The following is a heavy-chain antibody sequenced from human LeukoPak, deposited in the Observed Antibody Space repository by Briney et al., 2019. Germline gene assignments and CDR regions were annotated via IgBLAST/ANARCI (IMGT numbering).Heavy chain of an antibody. CDR3: ARSGTTYYYDSGTRI. CDR2: ISGSSSII. J-gene: IGHJ3*02. D-gene: IGHD3-22*01. Sequence: GGSLRLSCAASGFTFSSYSMNWVRQAPGKGLEWVSFISGSSSIIHYADSVKGRFTISRDNAKDSLYLQMNSLRAEDTAVYYCARSGTTYYYDSGTRIWGQGTMVTVSS. CDR1: GFTFSSYS. V-gene: IGHV3-48*04.